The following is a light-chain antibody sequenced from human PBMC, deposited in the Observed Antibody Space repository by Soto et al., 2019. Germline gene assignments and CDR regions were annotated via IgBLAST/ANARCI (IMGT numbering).Light chain of an antibody. J-gene: IGLJ1*01. CDR1: SSDVGGYNY. Sequence: LTQPRSVSGSPGQSVTISCTGTSSDVGGYNYVSWYQHHPGKAPKLMIYDVTKRPSGVRDRFSASKSGNTASLTISGLQAEDEADYYCCSYAGSYTYVFGTGTKVTV. V-gene: IGLV2-11*01. CDR2: DVT. CDR3: CSYAGSYTYV.